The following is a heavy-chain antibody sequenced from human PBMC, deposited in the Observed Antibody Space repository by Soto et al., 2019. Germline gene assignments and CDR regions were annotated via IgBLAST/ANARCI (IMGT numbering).Heavy chain of an antibody. D-gene: IGHD1-20*01. CDR1: GGTFSSYT. CDR2: IIPILGIA. CDR3: TQSHSINGTTGLDAFDI. Sequence: ASVKVSCKASGGTFSSYTISWVRQAPGQGLEWMGRIIPILGIANYAQKFQGRVTITADKSTSTAYMELSSLRSEDTAVYYCTQSHSINGTTGLDAFDIWGQGTMVTVSS. J-gene: IGHJ3*02. V-gene: IGHV1-69*02.